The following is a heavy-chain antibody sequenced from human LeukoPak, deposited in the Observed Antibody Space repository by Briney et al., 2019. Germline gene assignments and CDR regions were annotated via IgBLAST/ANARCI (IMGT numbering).Heavy chain of an antibody. CDR3: ATNLNPVVIGRDD. CDR1: GYTFTSYD. D-gene: IGHD3-22*01. CDR2: MNPNSGNT. J-gene: IGHJ4*02. V-gene: IGHV1-8*01. Sequence: GASVKVSCKASGYTFTSYDINWVRQATGQGLEWMGWMNPNSGNTGYAQKFQGRVTMTRNTSISTAYMELSSLRSEDTAVYYCATNLNPVVIGRDDWGQGTLVTVSS.